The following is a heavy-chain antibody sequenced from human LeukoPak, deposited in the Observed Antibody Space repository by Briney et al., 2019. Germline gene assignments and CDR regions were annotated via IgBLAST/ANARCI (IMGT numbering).Heavy chain of an antibody. CDR2: IRGSGGST. CDR1: GFTFSSYA. J-gene: IGHJ4*02. V-gene: IGHV3-23*01. Sequence: GGSLRLSCAASGFTFSSYAMSWVRQAPGKGLEWVPAIRGSGGSTYYADSVKGRFTISRDNPKNTLYQQINILRAEDTAVYYCAKGLTRRYIAAAGTGYFDYWGQGTLVTVSS. D-gene: IGHD6-13*01. CDR3: AKGLTRRYIAAAGTGYFDY.